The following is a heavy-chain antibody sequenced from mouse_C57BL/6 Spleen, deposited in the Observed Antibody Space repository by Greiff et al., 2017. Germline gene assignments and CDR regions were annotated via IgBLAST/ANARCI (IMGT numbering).Heavy chain of an antibody. V-gene: IGHV5-17*01. D-gene: IGHD1-1*01. CDR1: GFTFSDYG. CDR3: ARPHYYGSYYAMDY. Sequence: EVKVVESGGGLVKPGGSLKLSCAASGFTFSDYGMHWVRQAPEKGLEWVAYISSGSSTIYYADTVKGRFTISRDNAKNTLFLQMTSLRSEDTAMYYCARPHYYGSYYAMDYWGQGTSVTVSS. J-gene: IGHJ4*01. CDR2: ISSGSSTI.